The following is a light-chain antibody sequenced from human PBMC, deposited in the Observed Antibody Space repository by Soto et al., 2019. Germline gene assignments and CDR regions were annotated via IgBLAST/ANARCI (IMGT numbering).Light chain of an antibody. J-gene: IGKJ1*01. V-gene: IGKV1-5*03. CDR2: KAF. CDR1: QSISTW. CDR3: QQYENYWT. Sequence: DIQMTQSPSTLSASVGDRVTITCRASQSISTWLAWYQQKPGKAPKLLIYKAFSLESGVPPRFSGGGSGTEFTLTISSLQPEDFAVYYCQQYENYWTFGQGTKVDIK.